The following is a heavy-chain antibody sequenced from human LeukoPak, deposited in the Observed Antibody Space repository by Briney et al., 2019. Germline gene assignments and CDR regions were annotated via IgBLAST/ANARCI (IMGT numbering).Heavy chain of an antibody. CDR2: TNSGGTST. J-gene: IGHJ4*02. CDR1: GFPFSDFS. Sequence: PGGSLRLSCATSGFPFSDFSMSWVRQAPGKGLERISTTNSGGTSTYYAESVKGRFTISRDNSKNTLYLQMSSLRVEDTAVYYCAKQSYARSLGEGGPGTLVSVSS. V-gene: IGHV3-23*01. D-gene: IGHD2-8*01. CDR3: AKQSYARSLGE.